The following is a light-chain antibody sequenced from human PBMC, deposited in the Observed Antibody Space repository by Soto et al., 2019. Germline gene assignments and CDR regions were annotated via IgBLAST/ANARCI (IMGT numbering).Light chain of an antibody. J-gene: IGKJ5*01. Sequence: VSQSVSSRLAWYQQKPGQAPRLLISGASSRATGIPERFSGSGSGTGFSLTTAGLVPEDLALSYRLHDRDSQISFGQGTRLEI. CDR2: GAS. CDR1: QSVSSR. V-gene: IGKV3-20*01. CDR3: LHDRDSQIS.